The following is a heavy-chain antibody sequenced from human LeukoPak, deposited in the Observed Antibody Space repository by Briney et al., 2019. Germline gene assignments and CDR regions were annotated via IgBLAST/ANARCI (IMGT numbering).Heavy chain of an antibody. J-gene: IGHJ4*02. CDR3: ARVVRVPAAVRRTLDY. Sequence: SETLSLTCAVYGGSFSGYYWSWIRQPPGKGLGWIGEINHSGSTNYNPSLKSRVTISVDTSKNQFSLKLSSVTAADTAVYYCARVVRVPAAVRRTLDYWGQGTLVTVSS. V-gene: IGHV4-34*01. CDR2: INHSGST. D-gene: IGHD3-10*01. CDR1: GGSFSGYY.